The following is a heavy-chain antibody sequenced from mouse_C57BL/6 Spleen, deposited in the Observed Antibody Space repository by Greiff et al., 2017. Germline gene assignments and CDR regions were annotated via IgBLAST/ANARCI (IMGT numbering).Heavy chain of an antibody. D-gene: IGHD1-1*01. CDR1: GFTFSSYA. CDR2: ISDGGSYT. CDR3: ARGGSGYAFAY. J-gene: IGHJ3*01. V-gene: IGHV5-4*01. Sequence: DVQLVESGGGLVKPGGSLKLSCAASGFTFSSYAMSWVRQTPEKRLEWVATISDGGSYTYYPDNVKGRFTISRDNAKNNRYLQMSHLKSEDAAMYYCARGGSGYAFAYWGQGTLVTVAA.